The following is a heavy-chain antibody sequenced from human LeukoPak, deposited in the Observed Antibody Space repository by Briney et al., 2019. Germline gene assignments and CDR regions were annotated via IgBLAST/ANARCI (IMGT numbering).Heavy chain of an antibody. CDR3: ARTEPGGKFAY. J-gene: IGHJ4*02. Sequence: SETLSLTCTVSGGSINSGSYQWSWLRQPAGQGLEWIGRIYTTGSTNYNPSLESRLIISMDTSKSQFSLRLDSVTAADTAVYYCARTEPGGKFAYWGQGALVTVSS. CDR1: GGSINSGSYQ. V-gene: IGHV4-61*02. CDR2: IYTTGST. D-gene: IGHD1-14*01.